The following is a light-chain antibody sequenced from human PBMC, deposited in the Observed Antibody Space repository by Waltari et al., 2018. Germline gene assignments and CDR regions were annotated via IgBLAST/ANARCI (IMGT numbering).Light chain of an antibody. CDR2: EDT. V-gene: IGLV3-21*01. Sequence: VSPGQMARITCGGDNLGSKYVHWYQQKPVEAPVLVIYEDTERPSGIPERIAGSKSGNTATLTISGGEAGDEADYYCQVWDTTSDHYIFATGTRLTVL. CDR3: QVWDTTSDHYI. J-gene: IGLJ1*01. CDR1: NLGSKY.